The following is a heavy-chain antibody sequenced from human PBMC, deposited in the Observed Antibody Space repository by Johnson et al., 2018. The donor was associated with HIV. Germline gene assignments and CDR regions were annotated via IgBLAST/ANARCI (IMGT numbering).Heavy chain of an antibody. D-gene: IGHD7-27*01. CDR1: GFTFSSYA. CDR3: AKSPLGRLREGAFDI. Sequence: VQLVESGGGLVQPGGSLRLSCAASGFTFSSYAMSWVRQAPGKGLEWVSAISGSGGSTYHADSVKGRFTISRDNAKNTLYLEMNSLRAEDTAVYYCAKSPLGRLREGAFDIWGQGTMVTVSS. J-gene: IGHJ3*02. V-gene: IGHV3-23*04. CDR2: ISGSGGST.